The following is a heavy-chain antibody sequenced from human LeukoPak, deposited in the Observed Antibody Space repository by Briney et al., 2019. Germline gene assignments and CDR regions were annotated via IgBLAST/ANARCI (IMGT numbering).Heavy chain of an antibody. CDR2: INHSGST. D-gene: IGHD3-10*01. J-gene: IGHJ6*03. CDR3: ARGVRYGSGSYRAYYYYMDV. Sequence: SETLSLTCAVYGGSFSGYYWSWIRQPPGKGLEWIGEINHSGSTNYNPSLKSRVTISVDTSKNQFSLKLSSVTAADTAVYYCARGVRYGSGSYRAYYYYMDVWGKGTTVTVSS. V-gene: IGHV4-34*01. CDR1: GGSFSGYY.